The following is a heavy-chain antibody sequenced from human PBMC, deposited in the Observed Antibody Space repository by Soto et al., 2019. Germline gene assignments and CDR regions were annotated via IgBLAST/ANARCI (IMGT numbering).Heavy chain of an antibody. CDR2: IWYDGSNK. Sequence: PGGSLRLSCAASGFTFSRYGMHWVRQAPGKGLEWVAVIWYDGSNKYYADSVKGRFTISRDNSKNTLCLQMNSLRAEDTAVYYCARDRGLVATMPAGYYIDYWGQGTLVTGFS. V-gene: IGHV3-33*01. CDR3: ARDRGLVATMPAGYYIDY. J-gene: IGHJ4*02. D-gene: IGHD5-12*01. CDR1: GFTFSRYG.